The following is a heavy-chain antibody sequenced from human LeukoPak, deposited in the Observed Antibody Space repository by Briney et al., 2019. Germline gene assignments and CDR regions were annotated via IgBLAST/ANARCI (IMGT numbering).Heavy chain of an antibody. CDR1: GYTFTGYH. V-gene: IGHV1-2*02. J-gene: IGHJ4*02. Sequence: ASVKVSCKASGYTFTGYHMHWVRQAPGQGLEWMGWINPNSGGTNYAQKFQGRVTMTRDTSISTAYMELSRLRSDDTAVYYCARSMMIVVVMPNYWGQGTLVTVSS. D-gene: IGHD3-22*01. CDR2: INPNSGGT. CDR3: ARSMMIVVVMPNY.